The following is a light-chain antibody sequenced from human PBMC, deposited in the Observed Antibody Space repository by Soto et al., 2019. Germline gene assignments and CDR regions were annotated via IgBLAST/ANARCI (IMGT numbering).Light chain of an antibody. J-gene: IGKJ1*01. CDR2: GAS. V-gene: IGKV3-15*01. CDR1: QSVSSN. CDR3: QQYNNWSPA. Sequence: EIVMTQSPATLSVSPGERATLSCRASQSVSSNLAWYQQKPGQAPRLLIHGASTRATGIPARFSGSGSGTEFTLTISSLQSEDFAVYYCQQYNNWSPAFGQGTKVEIK.